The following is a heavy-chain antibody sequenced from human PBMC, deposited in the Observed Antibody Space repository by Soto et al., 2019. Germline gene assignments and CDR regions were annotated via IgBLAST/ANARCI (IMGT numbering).Heavy chain of an antibody. D-gene: IGHD6-19*01. CDR2: ISAYNGNT. V-gene: IGHV1-18*01. Sequence: GASVKVSCKAAGYTFTSYGISWVRQAPGQGLEWMGWISAYNGNTNYAQKLQGRVTMTTDTSTSTAYMELRSLRSDDTAVYYCARAEKWLVQTGEYDYWGQGTPVPVYS. CDR3: ARAEKWLVQTGEYDY. J-gene: IGHJ4*02. CDR1: GYTFTSYG.